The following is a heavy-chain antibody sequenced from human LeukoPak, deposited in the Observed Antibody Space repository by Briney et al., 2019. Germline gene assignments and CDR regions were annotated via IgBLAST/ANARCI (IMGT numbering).Heavy chain of an antibody. CDR1: GSTISGYY. D-gene: IGHD6-19*01. Sequence: GGSLRLSCAVSGSTISGYYMHWVRQAPGKGLVWVSRINSDGSSTTYADSVKGRFTISRDNAKNTLYLQTNSLRAEDTAMYYCLMYTSGWDWGQGTLVTVSS. J-gene: IGHJ4*02. V-gene: IGHV3-74*01. CDR3: LMYTSGWD. CDR2: INSDGSST.